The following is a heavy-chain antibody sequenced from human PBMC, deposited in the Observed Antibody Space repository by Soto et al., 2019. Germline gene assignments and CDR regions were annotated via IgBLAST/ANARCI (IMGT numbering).Heavy chain of an antibody. J-gene: IGHJ6*02. V-gene: IGHV1-3*01. CDR2: INAGNGNT. D-gene: IGHD3-10*01. CDR3: ARDLRGGIIPYYYYGMDV. Sequence: QVQLVQSGAEVRNPGASVKVSCKASGFTFTSYAMHWVRQAPGQRLEWMGWINAGNGNTIYSQNFQVRVTITRDTSASTAYMELSSLTSEDTAVYYCARDLRGGIIPYYYYGMDVWGQGTTVTVSS. CDR1: GFTFTSYA.